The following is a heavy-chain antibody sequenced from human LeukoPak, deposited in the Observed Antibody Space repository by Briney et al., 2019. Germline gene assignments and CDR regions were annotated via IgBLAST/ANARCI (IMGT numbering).Heavy chain of an antibody. CDR3: ARFRQQIAYYYYYAVDV. CDR1: GFTFSNYE. CDR2: ISCSGGTI. D-gene: IGHD3-10*01. Sequence: QPGGPLRLSCAASGFTFSNYEMNWVRQPPGKGLEWVSYISCSGGTIYNADSVEGRFTISRDNAKNSLYLQMNSLPAEDTAVYYCARFRQQIAYYYYYAVDVWGQGTTVTVSS. J-gene: IGHJ6*02. V-gene: IGHV3-48*03.